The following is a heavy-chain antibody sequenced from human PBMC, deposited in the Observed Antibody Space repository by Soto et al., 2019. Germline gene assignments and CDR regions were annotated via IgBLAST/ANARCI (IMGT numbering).Heavy chain of an antibody. D-gene: IGHD6-13*01. J-gene: IGHJ3*02. CDR2: INSSGGHT. CDR1: GYTFTRHY. CDR3: ARDLLAAGSDALDI. Sequence: QMQLVQSGAEVKKPGASVKVSCKASGYTFTRHYIHWVRQAPGQGLEWMGIINSSGGHTYYAQKFQGRGALISDTSTSKVYMEPSSLRSEDTAVYYCARDLLAAGSDALDIWGQGTMVTVSS. V-gene: IGHV1-46*01.